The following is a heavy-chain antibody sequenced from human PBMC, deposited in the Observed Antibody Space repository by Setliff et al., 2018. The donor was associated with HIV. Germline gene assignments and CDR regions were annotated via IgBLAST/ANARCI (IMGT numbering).Heavy chain of an antibody. V-gene: IGHV3-74*01. D-gene: IGHD6-13*01. J-gene: IGHJ6*03. CDR1: GLTFSNYW. CDR2: IDSDGSDT. CDR3: ARVLQPLVLSNYMDV. Sequence: GGSLRLSCAASGLTFSNYWMHWVRQAPGKGLEWVSRIDSDGSDTNYADSVRGRFTISRDNAKNTVYLQLTSLRAEDTAVYYCARVLQPLVLSNYMDVWGKGTTVTVSS.